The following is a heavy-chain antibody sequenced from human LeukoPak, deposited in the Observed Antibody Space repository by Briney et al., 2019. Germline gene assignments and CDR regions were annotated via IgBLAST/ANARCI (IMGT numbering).Heavy chain of an antibody. Sequence: SETLSLTCTISGGSISSYYWSWIRQPPGKGLEWIGYIYYSGSTNYNPSLKSRVTISVDTSKNQFSLKLSSVTAADTAVYYCARDDWNYGSSMDVWGQGTTVTVSS. CDR1: GGSISSYY. V-gene: IGHV4-59*01. D-gene: IGHD1-7*01. CDR3: ARDDWNYGSSMDV. CDR2: IYYSGST. J-gene: IGHJ6*02.